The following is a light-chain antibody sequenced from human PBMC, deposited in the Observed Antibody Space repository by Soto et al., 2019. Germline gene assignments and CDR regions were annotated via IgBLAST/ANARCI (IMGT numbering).Light chain of an antibody. CDR1: RSPVYSDGNAY. Sequence: VVMTQSPLSLPVTLGQPASISCRSRRSPVYSDGNAYLKWFQPSPGQSPSRLIAKASNRDSVVPARFSGSGSGTDFTLQTSRVGAEVVGVYYGTQDTHWPQTFGRGPRVEIK. CDR3: TQDTHWPQT. CDR2: KAS. J-gene: IGKJ1*01. V-gene: IGKV2-30*01.